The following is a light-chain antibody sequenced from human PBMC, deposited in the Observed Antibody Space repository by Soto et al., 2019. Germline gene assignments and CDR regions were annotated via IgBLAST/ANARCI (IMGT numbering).Light chain of an antibody. CDR3: QQYGGSPPYT. CDR1: QSVSSSY. J-gene: IGKJ2*01. V-gene: IGKV3-20*01. Sequence: EIVLTQTPGTQSLSPGERATLSCRASQSVSSSYLAWYQQKPGQAPRLLIYDTSNRATGIPDRFSGSGSGTDFTLTISRLEPEDFAVYYCQQYGGSPPYTFGQGTKLEIK. CDR2: DTS.